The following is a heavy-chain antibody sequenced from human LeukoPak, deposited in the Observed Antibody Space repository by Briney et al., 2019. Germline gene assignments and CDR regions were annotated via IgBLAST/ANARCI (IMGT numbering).Heavy chain of an antibody. CDR2: IYYSGST. CDR1: GGSISSSSYY. V-gene: IGHV4-39*01. D-gene: IGHD3-9*01. J-gene: IGHJ4*02. CDR3: TRYFDWLSPSSDY. Sequence: SETLSLTCTVSGGSISSSSYYWGWIRQPPGKGLEWIGSIYYSGSTYYNPSLKSRVTISVDTSKNQFSLKLSSVTAAGTAVYYCTRYFDWLSPSSDYWGQGTLVTVSS.